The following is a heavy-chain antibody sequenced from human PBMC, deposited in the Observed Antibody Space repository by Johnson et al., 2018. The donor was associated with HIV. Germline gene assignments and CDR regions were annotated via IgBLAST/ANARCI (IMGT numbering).Heavy chain of an antibody. Sequence: QVQLVESGGGVVQPGGSLRLSCAASGFTFSTFGIHWVRQAPGKGLEWVAFIRNDGSNKYYAESVKGRVTISRDNSKNTLYLQMNSLRAEDTAVYYCAKVASWRPGTMVTVSS. D-gene: IGHD2-21*01. V-gene: IGHV3-30*02. CDR1: GFTFSTFG. CDR2: IRNDGSNK. J-gene: IGHJ3*01. CDR3: AKVAS.